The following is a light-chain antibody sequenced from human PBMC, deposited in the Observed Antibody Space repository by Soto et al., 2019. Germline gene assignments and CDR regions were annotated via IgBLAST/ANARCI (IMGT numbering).Light chain of an antibody. V-gene: IGKV1-5*01. J-gene: IGKJ5*01. CDR3: QQYNSYSPIT. CDR2: DAS. CDR1: QSISTW. Sequence: GDRVTITCRASQSISTWLAWFQQKPGKAPKLLFYDASSLESGVPSRFTGSGSGTEFTLTISSLQPDDFATYYCQQYNSYSPITFGQGTRLEMK.